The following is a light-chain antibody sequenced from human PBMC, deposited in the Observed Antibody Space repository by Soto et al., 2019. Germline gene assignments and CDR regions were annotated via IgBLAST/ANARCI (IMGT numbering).Light chain of an antibody. V-gene: IGKV1-39*01. CDR3: QQSHSSPLS. CDR1: QSISRN. Sequence: IQMTQSPSSLSASVGDRVPITCRASQSISRNLNWYQQKPGKAPELLIYTASNLQSGVPSRFSGSGSGTDFALTISSLQPEDSAVYYCQQSHSSPLSFGGGTKVEFK. J-gene: IGKJ4*01. CDR2: TAS.